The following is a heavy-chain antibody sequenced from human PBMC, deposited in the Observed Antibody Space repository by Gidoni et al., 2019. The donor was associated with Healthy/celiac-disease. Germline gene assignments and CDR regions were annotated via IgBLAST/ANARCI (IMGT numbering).Heavy chain of an antibody. Sequence: EVQLVESGGGLIQPGGSLRLSCAASGFTVSSNYMSWVRQAPGKGLEWVSVIYSGGTTYYADPVKGRFTISRDNSKNTLYLQMNSPRAEDTAVYYCARTYLVGADAFDIWGQGTMVTVSS. CDR3: ARTYLVGADAFDI. D-gene: IGHD1-26*01. CDR1: GFTVSSNY. CDR2: IYSGGTT. J-gene: IGHJ3*02. V-gene: IGHV3-53*01.